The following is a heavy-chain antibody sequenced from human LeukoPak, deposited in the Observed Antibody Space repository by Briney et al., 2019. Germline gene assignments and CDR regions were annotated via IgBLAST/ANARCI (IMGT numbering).Heavy chain of an antibody. J-gene: IGHJ4*02. Sequence: GASVNVSCKASGYTFTSYGISWVRQAPGQGLEWMGWISAYNGDTNYAQKFQGRVTMTTDTSTSTAYMGLRSLRSDDTAVYYCARAPRAIWSFFDYWXQGTLVTVSS. CDR1: GYTFTSYG. CDR3: ARAPRAIWSFFDY. CDR2: ISAYNGDT. D-gene: IGHD2-8*02. V-gene: IGHV1-18*01.